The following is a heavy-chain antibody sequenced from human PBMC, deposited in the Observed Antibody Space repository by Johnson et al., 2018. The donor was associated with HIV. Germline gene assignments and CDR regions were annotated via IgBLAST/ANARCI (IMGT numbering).Heavy chain of an antibody. CDR1: GFSFSDYG. V-gene: IGHV3-30*03. Sequence: QVQLVESGGGLVKPGGSLRLSCAASGFSFSDYGMHWVRQAPGKGLEWVAIISYDGSNKYYADSVKGRVTISRDNSKNTLYLQMNSLRAGDTAVYYCARWRDNRGAFDIWGQGTMVIVSS. D-gene: IGHD1-14*01. CDR3: ARWRDNRGAFDI. CDR2: ISYDGSNK. J-gene: IGHJ3*02.